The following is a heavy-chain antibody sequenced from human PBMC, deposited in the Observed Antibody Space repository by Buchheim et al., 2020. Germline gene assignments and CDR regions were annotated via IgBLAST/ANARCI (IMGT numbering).Heavy chain of an antibody. CDR1: GGSISSGGYY. CDR2: IYYSGST. D-gene: IGHD5-12*01. J-gene: IGHJ6*02. Sequence: QVQLQESGPGLVKPSQTLSLTCTVSGGSISSGGYYWSWIRQHPGKGLEWIGFIYYSGSTYYNPSLKSRVTISVDQSKNQFSLKLSSVTAADTAVYYCQVATMWRGYYYGMDVWGQGTT. V-gene: IGHV4-31*03. CDR3: QVATMWRGYYYGMDV.